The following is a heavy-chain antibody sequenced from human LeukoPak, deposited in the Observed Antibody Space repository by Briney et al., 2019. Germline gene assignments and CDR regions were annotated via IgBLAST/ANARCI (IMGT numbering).Heavy chain of an antibody. CDR1: GGSFSGYY. CDR3: ARRKHYDFWSGYSRPYNWFDP. Sequence: SETLSLTCAVYGGSFSGYYWSWIRQPPGKGPEWIGEINHSGSTNYNPSLKSRVTISVDTSKNQFSLKLSSVTAADTAVYYCARRKHYDFWSGYSRPYNWFDPWGQGTLVTVSS. CDR2: INHSGST. V-gene: IGHV4-34*01. J-gene: IGHJ5*02. D-gene: IGHD3-3*01.